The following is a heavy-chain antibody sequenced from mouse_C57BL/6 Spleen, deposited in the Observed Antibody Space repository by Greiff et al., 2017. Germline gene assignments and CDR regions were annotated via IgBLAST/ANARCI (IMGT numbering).Heavy chain of an antibody. D-gene: IGHD1-1*01. CDR1: GYTFTSYW. CDR2: IDPSDSYT. V-gene: IGHV1-69*01. CDR3: ARRWSRSSYFYAMDY. Sequence: QVQLQQPGAELVMPGASVKLSCKASGYTFTSYWMHWVKQRPGQGLEWIGEIDPSDSYTNYNQKFKGKSTLTVDKSSSTAYMQLSSLTSEDSAVYYCARRWSRSSYFYAMDYWGQGTSVTVSS. J-gene: IGHJ4*01.